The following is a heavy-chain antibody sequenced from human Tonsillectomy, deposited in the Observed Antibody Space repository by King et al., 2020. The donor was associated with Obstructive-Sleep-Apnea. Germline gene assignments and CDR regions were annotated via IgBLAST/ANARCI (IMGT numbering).Heavy chain of an antibody. V-gene: IGHV3-30*04. Sequence: VQLVESGGGVVQPGRSLRLSCAASGFMFSTYAMHWVCQAPGKGLEWVAIISYDVRCPYLADSVKGRFTISRDHSKNTLYLQMNSLTAEDTAVYYCARVAYVWGSYRYTAPVDYWGQGTLVTVSS. CDR1: GFMFSTYA. CDR3: ARVAYVWGSYRYTAPVDY. CDR2: ISYDVRCP. D-gene: IGHD3-16*02. J-gene: IGHJ4*02.